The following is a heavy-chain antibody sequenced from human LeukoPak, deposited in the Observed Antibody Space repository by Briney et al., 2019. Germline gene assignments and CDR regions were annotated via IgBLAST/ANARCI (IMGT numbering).Heavy chain of an antibody. J-gene: IGHJ3*02. D-gene: IGHD1-7*01. CDR2: ISYDGTNK. CDR1: GFTFSRYS. V-gene: IGHV3-30*04. Sequence: AGSLRLSCTASGFTFSRYSMHWVRQAPGKGLEWVAVISYDGTNKYHADSVKGRFSISRDNSKNTQYLQMKGLRAEDTAVYYCARDSVWQLDLSPDDAFDIWGQGTVVTVSS. CDR3: ARDSVWQLDLSPDDAFDI.